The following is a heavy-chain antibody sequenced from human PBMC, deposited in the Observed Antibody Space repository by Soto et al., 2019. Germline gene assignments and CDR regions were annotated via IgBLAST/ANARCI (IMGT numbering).Heavy chain of an antibody. Sequence: EVQLLESGGGFVQPGGSLRLSCSASGFNFNMFAMTWVRQAPGKGLEWVSTISGGSHSTYYADSHKGRFSISRDTSKNTMYLQMDSLRAEDTAIYYCAKNRVTIAALDSWGQGAMVSVSS. CDR3: AKNRVTIAALDS. J-gene: IGHJ4*02. CDR2: ISGGSHST. V-gene: IGHV3-23*01. D-gene: IGHD6-25*01. CDR1: GFNFNMFA.